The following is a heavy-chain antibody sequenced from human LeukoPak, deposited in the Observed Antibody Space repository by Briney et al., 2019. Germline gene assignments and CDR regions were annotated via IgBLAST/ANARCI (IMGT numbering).Heavy chain of an antibody. J-gene: IGHJ5*02. CDR1: GFTVSSNY. V-gene: IGHV3-7*01. D-gene: IGHD3-10*01. Sequence: GGSLRLSCAASGFTVSSNYMSWVRQAPGKGLEWVANIKQDGSEKYYVDSVKGRFTISRDNAKNSLYLQMNSLRAEDTAVYYCARDHRDYGSGGDWFDPWGQGTLVTVSS. CDR3: ARDHRDYGSGGDWFDP. CDR2: IKQDGSEK.